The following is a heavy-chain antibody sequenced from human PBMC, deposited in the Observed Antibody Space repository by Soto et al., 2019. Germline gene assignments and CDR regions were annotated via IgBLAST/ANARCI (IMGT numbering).Heavy chain of an antibody. V-gene: IGHV1-18*01. CDR2: ISSYNGNT. CDR1: GYTFTSYG. D-gene: IGHD3-3*01. CDR3: ARDQRAGFDWDYDFGSGYSKGGLDP. J-gene: IGHJ5*02. Sequence: ASGKVSCKASGYTFTSYGISWVRQAPGQGLEGMGCISSYNGNTNYAQKLQGRVTMTTDTSTSTAYMELRSMRSDDTDVYYGARDQRAGFDWDYDFGSGYSKGGLDPWGQGTLVTVSS.